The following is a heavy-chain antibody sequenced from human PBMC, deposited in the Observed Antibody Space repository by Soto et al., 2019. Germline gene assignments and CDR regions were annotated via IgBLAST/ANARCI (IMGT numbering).Heavy chain of an antibody. Sequence: QLQLQESGPGLVKPSETLSLTCTVSGGPIINKDYYWGWIRQPPGKGLEWIGNIDYSGNTYYNPSLKSRVTISVDTSKSQFSLKLGSVTAADTAVYYCATRTQLRRHCYGLDVWGQGTTVIVSS. CDR1: GGPIINKDYY. J-gene: IGHJ6*02. D-gene: IGHD1-26*01. CDR3: ATRTQLRRHCYGLDV. V-gene: IGHV4-39*01. CDR2: IDYSGNT.